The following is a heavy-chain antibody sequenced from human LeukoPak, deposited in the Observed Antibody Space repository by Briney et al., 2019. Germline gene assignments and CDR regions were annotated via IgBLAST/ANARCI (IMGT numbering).Heavy chain of an antibody. CDR1: GYSFTIYG. V-gene: IGHV1-18*01. CDR3: AREGDGPNSLLYFDY. J-gene: IGHJ4*02. Sequence: ASVKVSCKASGYSFTIYGISWVRQAPGQGLEWVGWVSPYSGKTNYAQNVQGRVAMTTDTSTRTVYMELRSLRPDDTAVYYCAREGDGPNSLLYFDYWGQGTLVIVSS. CDR2: VSPYSGKT. D-gene: IGHD3-16*01.